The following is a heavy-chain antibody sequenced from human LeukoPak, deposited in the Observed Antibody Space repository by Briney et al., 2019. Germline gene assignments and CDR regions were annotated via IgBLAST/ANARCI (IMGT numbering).Heavy chain of an antibody. CDR1: GYSISSGYY. CDR2: IYYSGST. V-gene: IGHV4-38-2*01. D-gene: IGHD3-22*01. CDR3: ARNDSSGYFDY. Sequence: PSETLSLTCAVSGYSISSGYYWGWIRQPPGKGLEWIGSIYYSGSTHYNPSLKSRVTISVDTSKNQSSLKLNSVTAADTAVYYCARNDSSGYFDYWGQGTLVTVSS. J-gene: IGHJ4*02.